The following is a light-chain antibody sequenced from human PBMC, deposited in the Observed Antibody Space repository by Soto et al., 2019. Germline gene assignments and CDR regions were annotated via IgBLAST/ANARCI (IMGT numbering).Light chain of an antibody. V-gene: IGLV2-14*01. Sequence: QSALTQSASVSGSPGQSITISCTGTSSDVGNYNYVSWYQQHPGEVPKLIIFNVNNRPSGVSNRLSGSKSGNTASLTISGLQAEDEADYYCSSFTSSTTYVFGTGTKVTVL. J-gene: IGLJ1*01. CDR2: NVN. CDR1: SSDVGNYNY. CDR3: SSFTSSTTYV.